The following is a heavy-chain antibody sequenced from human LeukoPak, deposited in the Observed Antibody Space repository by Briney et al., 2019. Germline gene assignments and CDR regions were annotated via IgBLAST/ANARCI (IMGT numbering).Heavy chain of an antibody. CDR2: ISAEGDIQ. D-gene: IGHD3-10*01. CDR1: GFRFSSYD. V-gene: IGHV3-30-3*01. J-gene: IGHJ4*02. Sequence: GGSLRLSCAATGFRFSSYDMHWVRQAPGKGLEWVAAISAEGDIQIYLDSVMGRFTISRDNSKSTLYLQMNSLRIEDTGFYYCTRDMIRGVPDYIDYWGQGTLVTVSS. CDR3: TRDMIRGVPDYIDY.